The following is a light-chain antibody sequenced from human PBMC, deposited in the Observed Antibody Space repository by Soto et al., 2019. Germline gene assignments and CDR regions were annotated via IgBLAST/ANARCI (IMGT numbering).Light chain of an antibody. Sequence: EIVFTQSPGTLSLSPGDRATLSCRASQSGSGSYLAWYQQKPGQAPRLLISGASRRATGVPDRFSGSGSGTDFTLTISSLEPDDFAVYYCQQYGNSPLTFGGGTKV. V-gene: IGKV3-20*01. CDR2: GAS. J-gene: IGKJ4*01. CDR1: QSGSGSY. CDR3: QQYGNSPLT.